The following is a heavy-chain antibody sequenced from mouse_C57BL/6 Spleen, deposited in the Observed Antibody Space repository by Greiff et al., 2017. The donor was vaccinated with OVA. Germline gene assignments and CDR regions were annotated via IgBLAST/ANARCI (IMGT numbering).Heavy chain of an antibody. CDR3: AARSSYRGDMDD. CDR1: GYTFTSYW. D-gene: IGHD1-1*01. V-gene: IGHV1-69*01. CDR2: IDPSDSYT. J-gene: IGHJ4*01. Sequence: VQLQQSGAELVMPGASVKLSCKASGYTFTSYWMHWVKQRPGQGLEWIGEIDPSDSYTNYNQKFKGKSTLTVDKSSSTAYMQRSSLTSEYSAVYYCAARSSYRGDMDDWGQGTSVTVSS.